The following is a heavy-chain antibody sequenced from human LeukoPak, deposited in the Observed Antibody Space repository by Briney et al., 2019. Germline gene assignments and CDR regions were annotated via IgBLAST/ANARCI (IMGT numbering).Heavy chain of an antibody. CDR1: GFTFSSYW. J-gene: IGHJ4*02. Sequence: GGSLRLSCAASGFTFSSYWMSWVRQAPGKGLEWVANIKQDGSEKYYVDSVKGRFTISRDNAKNSLYLQMNSLRAEDTAVHYCARDQGPYGDYYFDYWGQGTLVTVSS. D-gene: IGHD4-17*01. CDR2: IKQDGSEK. V-gene: IGHV3-7*01. CDR3: ARDQGPYGDYYFDY.